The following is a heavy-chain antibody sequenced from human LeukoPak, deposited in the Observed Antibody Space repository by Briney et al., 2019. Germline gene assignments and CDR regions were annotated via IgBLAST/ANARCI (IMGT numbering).Heavy chain of an antibody. CDR1: GLTINTNY. J-gene: IGHJ6*04. CDR2: IYPGGVT. Sequence: GGSLRLSCAASGLTINTNYMNWVRQAPGRGLEWLSVIYPGGVTKYAESVKGRFTVSRDIAKNTVYLVVNDLKAEDTALYYFAREIGYYFDSDDSRLRGRLDVWGKGTSVTVSS. V-gene: IGHV3-53*01. CDR3: AREIGYYFDSDDSRLRGRLDV. D-gene: IGHD3-22*01.